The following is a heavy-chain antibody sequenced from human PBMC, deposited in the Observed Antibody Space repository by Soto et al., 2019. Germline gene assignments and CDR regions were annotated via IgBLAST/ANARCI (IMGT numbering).Heavy chain of an antibody. CDR3: ARATYYYYGMDV. Sequence: SETLSVTCTVSGCSVSSGSYYWSWVRQPPGKGLEWIAYIYYSGSTNYNPSLKSRVTISVDRSKNQFSLKLNSVTAADTAVYYCARATYYYYGMDVWGQGTTVTVS. V-gene: IGHV4-61*01. J-gene: IGHJ6*02. CDR2: IYYSGST. CDR1: GCSVSSGSYY. D-gene: IGHD1-26*01.